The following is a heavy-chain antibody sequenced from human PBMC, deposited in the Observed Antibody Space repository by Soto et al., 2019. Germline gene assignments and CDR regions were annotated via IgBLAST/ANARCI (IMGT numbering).Heavy chain of an antibody. Sequence: QMQLVQSGPEVKKPGTSVKVSCKASGFTFTSSAVQWVRQARGQRLEWIGWIVVGSGNTNYAQKFQERVTITRDMSTSTAYMELSSLRSEDTAVYYCAAPPVYCQTCYGMDVWGQGTTVTVSS. J-gene: IGHJ6*02. CDR3: AAPPVYCQTCYGMDV. CDR1: GFTFTSSA. V-gene: IGHV1-58*01. D-gene: IGHD1-26*01. CDR2: IVVGSGNT.